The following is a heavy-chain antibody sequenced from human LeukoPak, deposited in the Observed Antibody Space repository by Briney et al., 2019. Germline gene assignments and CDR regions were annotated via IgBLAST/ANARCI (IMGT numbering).Heavy chain of an antibody. CDR2: ISSTGGTT. J-gene: IGHJ4*02. Sequence: GGSLRLSCAASGFTFSSYSMNWVRQAPGKGLEWVSFISSTGGTTFYADSVKGRFTISRDSAKNSLYLQMNSLRDEDTAVYYCAKEGVAMTNRGAYFDYWGQGTLVTVSS. D-gene: IGHD2-8*01. CDR3: AKEGVAMTNRGAYFDY. V-gene: IGHV3-48*02. CDR1: GFTFSSYS.